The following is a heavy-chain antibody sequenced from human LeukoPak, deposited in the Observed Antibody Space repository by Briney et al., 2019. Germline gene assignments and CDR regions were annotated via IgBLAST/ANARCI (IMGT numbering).Heavy chain of an antibody. CDR1: GGSISTGTFS. CDR2: IYHSGST. CDR3: ARGLWNYYGSGSYYNY. Sequence: SETLSLTCAVSGGSISTGTFSWSWIRQPPGKGLEWIGYIYHSGSTYCNPSLKSRVTISVDTSKNQFSLKLSSVTAADTAVYYCARGLWNYYGSGSYYNYWGQGTLVTVSS. V-gene: IGHV4-30-2*01. J-gene: IGHJ4*02. D-gene: IGHD3-10*01.